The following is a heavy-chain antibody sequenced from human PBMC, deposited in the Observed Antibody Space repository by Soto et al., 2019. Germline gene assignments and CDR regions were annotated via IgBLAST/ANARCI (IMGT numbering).Heavy chain of an antibody. CDR2: ISYDGSNK. D-gene: IGHD6-19*01. CDR1: GFTFSSYT. Sequence: QVQLVESGGGVVQPGRSLRLSCAASGFTFSSYTMHWVRQAPGKGLEWVALISYDGSNKYYADSVKGRFTFSRDNSKNTLYLQMNSLRAEDTAVYYCARGAGIAVAGTSFDYWGQGTLVTVSS. CDR3: ARGAGIAVAGTSFDY. V-gene: IGHV3-30-3*01. J-gene: IGHJ4*02.